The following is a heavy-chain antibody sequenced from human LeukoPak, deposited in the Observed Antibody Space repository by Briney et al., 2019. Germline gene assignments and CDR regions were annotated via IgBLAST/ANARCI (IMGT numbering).Heavy chain of an antibody. J-gene: IGHJ4*02. V-gene: IGHV4-4*07. CDR2: IYTSGST. D-gene: IGHD3-3*01. CDR1: GGSISSYY. Sequence: SETLSLTCTVSGGSISSYYWSWIRQPAGKGLEWIGRIYTSGSTNYNPSLKSRVTMSVDTSKSQFSLKLSSVTAADTAVYYCATAYYDFWSGPLAAFDYWGQGTLVTVSS. CDR3: ATAYYDFWSGPLAAFDY.